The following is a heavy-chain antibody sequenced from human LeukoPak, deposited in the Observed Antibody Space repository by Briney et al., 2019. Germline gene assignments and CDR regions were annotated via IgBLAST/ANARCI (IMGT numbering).Heavy chain of an antibody. CDR1: GFSFGDFY. V-gene: IGHV3-11*01. J-gene: IGHJ4*02. Sequence: GSLRLSCASSGFSFGDFYMSWIRQAPGKGMEWLSYISASGTTIHYEASVHGRFTVSRDNALSSFYPQMDSLRPEHSGVCFSARVTGRIVSFGHFDSGGEGALVSV. CDR3: ARVTGRIVSFGHFDS. D-gene: IGHD3/OR15-3a*01. CDR2: ISASGTTI.